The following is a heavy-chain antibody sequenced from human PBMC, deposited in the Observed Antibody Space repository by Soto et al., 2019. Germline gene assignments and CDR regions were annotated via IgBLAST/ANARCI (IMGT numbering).Heavy chain of an antibody. Sequence: GGSLRLSCAASGFNFSSYGMHWVRQAPGKGLEWVAVISYDGSNKYYADSVKGRFTISRDNSKNTLYLQMNSLRAEDTAVYYCAKRGTRASEQLVSPEIPYYFDYWGQGTLVTVSS. J-gene: IGHJ4*02. V-gene: IGHV3-30*18. CDR3: AKRGTRASEQLVSPEIPYYFDY. D-gene: IGHD6-13*01. CDR2: ISYDGSNK. CDR1: GFNFSSYG.